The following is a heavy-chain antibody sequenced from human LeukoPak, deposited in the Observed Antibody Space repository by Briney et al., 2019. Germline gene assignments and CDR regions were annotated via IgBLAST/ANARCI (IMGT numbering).Heavy chain of an antibody. J-gene: IGHJ4*02. Sequence: GGSLRLSCAASGFTFSSYSMNWVRQAPGKGLEWVSSISSSSSYIYYADSVKGRFTISRDNAKNSLYLQMNSLRAEDTAVYYCAREQIWFRDFDYWGQGTLVTVSS. CDR2: ISSSSSYI. CDR3: AREQIWFRDFDY. D-gene: IGHD3-10*01. CDR1: GFTFSSYS. V-gene: IGHV3-21*01.